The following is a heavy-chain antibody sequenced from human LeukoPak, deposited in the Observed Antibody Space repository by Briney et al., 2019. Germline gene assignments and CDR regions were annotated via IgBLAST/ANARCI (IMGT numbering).Heavy chain of an antibody. CDR1: GYTFTVYY. CDR3: ARDRGGNSFDF. J-gene: IGHJ4*02. D-gene: IGHD4-23*01. Sequence: ASVRVSFKASGYTFTVYYMHWVRQAPGQGGEWMGWINPNSGGTNYAQKFQGRVTMTRDTSISTAYMELSRLRSDDTGVYYCARDRGGNSFDFWGQGTLVTVSS. V-gene: IGHV1-2*02. CDR2: INPNSGGT.